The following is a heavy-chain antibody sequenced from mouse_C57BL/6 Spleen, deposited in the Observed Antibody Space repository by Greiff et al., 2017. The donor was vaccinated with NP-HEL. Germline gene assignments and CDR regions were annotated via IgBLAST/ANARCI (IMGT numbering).Heavy chain of an antibody. CDR3: ARGGTTVRDYFDY. Sequence: VQLQQSGPVLVKPGASVKMSCKASGYTFTDYYMNWVKQSHGKSLEWIGVINPYNGGTSYNQKFKGKATLTVDKSSSTAYMELNSLTSEDSAVYYCARGGTTVRDYFDYWGQGTTLTVSS. CDR2: INPYNGGT. J-gene: IGHJ2*01. D-gene: IGHD1-1*01. V-gene: IGHV1-19*01. CDR1: GYTFTDYY.